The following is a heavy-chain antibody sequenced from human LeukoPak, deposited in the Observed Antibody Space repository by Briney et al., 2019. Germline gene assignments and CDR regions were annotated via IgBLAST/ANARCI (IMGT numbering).Heavy chain of an antibody. Sequence: SETLSLTCSVSGGSINLYYWSWIRQPPGKGLEWIGYISYTGGETNYNPSLKSRLTISVDTSKNQFSLMLTSVTAAATAVYYCARQPAATAAFDIWAQGTMVTVSS. CDR2: ISYTGGET. CDR3: ARQPAATAAFDI. CDR1: GGSINLYY. J-gene: IGHJ3*02. V-gene: IGHV4-59*08. D-gene: IGHD5-18*01.